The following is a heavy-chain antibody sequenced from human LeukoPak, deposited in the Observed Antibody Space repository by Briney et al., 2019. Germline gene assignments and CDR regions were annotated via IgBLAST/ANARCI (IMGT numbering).Heavy chain of an antibody. Sequence: GGCLRLSCAASGVTLCSYSMNWGCQAPGEGGGWVSYIISSSSTIYYADSVTGPFTISRDNAKNFLYLQMNHLRAEDTAVYSCAKDGGYSSSWSLPYYGMDVWGQGTAVTVSS. CDR1: GVTLCSYS. J-gene: IGHJ6*02. CDR3: AKDGGYSSSWSLPYYGMDV. V-gene: IGHV3-48*01. D-gene: IGHD6-13*01. CDR2: IISSSSTI.